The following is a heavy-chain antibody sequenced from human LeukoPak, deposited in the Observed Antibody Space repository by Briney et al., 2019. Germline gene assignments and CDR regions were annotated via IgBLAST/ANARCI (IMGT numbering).Heavy chain of an antibody. Sequence: ASVKVSCKASGYTFTGYYMHWVRQAPGQGLEWMGWINLNSGGTNYAQKFQGRVTMTRDTSISTAYMELSRLRSDVTAVYYCARDRAGYYDMGGIWYYFDYWGQGTLVTVSS. CDR2: INLNSGGT. CDR3: ARDRAGYYDMGGIWYYFDY. D-gene: IGHD3-22*01. V-gene: IGHV1-2*02. CDR1: GYTFTGYY. J-gene: IGHJ4*02.